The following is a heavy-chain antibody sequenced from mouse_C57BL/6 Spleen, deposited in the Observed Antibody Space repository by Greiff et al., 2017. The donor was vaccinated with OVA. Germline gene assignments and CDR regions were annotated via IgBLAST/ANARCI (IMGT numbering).Heavy chain of an antibody. CDR1: GFTFSDFY. Sequence: EVKLVESGGGLVQSGRSLRLSCATSGFTFSDFYMEWVRPAPGKGLEWIAASRNKANDYTTEYSASVKGRFIVSRDTSQSILYLQLNALRAEDTAIYYCARDIYYDYDGAAYWGQGTLVTVSA. J-gene: IGHJ3*01. D-gene: IGHD2-4*01. CDR2: SRNKANDYTT. CDR3: ARDIYYDYDGAAY. V-gene: IGHV7-1*01.